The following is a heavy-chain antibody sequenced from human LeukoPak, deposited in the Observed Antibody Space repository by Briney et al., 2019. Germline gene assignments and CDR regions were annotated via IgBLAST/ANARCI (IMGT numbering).Heavy chain of an antibody. CDR2: ISGGSSTNT. J-gene: IGHJ4*02. Sequence: PGGSLRLSCAASGLTFSNYAMNWVRQAPGKGLEWVSGISGGSSTNTYYADSVKGRFSISRDNSKNTLYLQMNSLRVEDTAVYYCARVTPWGYFDYWGQGTLVTVSS. D-gene: IGHD1-26*01. V-gene: IGHV3-23*01. CDR3: ARVTPWGYFDY. CDR1: GLTFSNYA.